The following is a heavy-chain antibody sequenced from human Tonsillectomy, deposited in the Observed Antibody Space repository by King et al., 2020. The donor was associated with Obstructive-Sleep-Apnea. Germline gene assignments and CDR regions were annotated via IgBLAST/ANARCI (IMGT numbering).Heavy chain of an antibody. CDR1: GFSVTTSGLC. Sequence: ITLKESGPTLVKPTQTLTLTCTFSGFSVTTSGLCVGWVRQPPGKALEWLALIYWADDGRYSPSLKSRLTTTKDTSKNQVVLTMTNLDPVDTATYFCARCQTQSSFDYWGQGTLVTVSS. J-gene: IGHJ4*02. CDR2: IYWADDG. CDR3: ARCQTQSSFDY. D-gene: IGHD2-15*01. V-gene: IGHV2-5*02.